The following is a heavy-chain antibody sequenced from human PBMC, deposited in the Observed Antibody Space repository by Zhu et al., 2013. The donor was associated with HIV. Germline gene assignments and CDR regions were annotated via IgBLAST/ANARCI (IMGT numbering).Heavy chain of an antibody. CDR2: INPNSGGT. CDR1: GYTFTGYY. CDR3: VRDRRQWLTLEY. Sequence: QVQLVQSGAEVKKVGASVKVSCKASGYTFTGYYVHWVRQAPGQGLEWMGLINPNSGGTQYAQKFQGRVTMTRDTSITTAYMDLSRLRSDDTAVYYCVRDRRQWLTLEYWGLGTLVTVSS. V-gene: IGHV1-2*02. D-gene: IGHD6-19*01. J-gene: IGHJ4*02.